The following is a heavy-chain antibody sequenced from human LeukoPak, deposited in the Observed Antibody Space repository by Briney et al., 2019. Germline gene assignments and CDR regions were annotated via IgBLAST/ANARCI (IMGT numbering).Heavy chain of an antibody. J-gene: IGHJ4*02. CDR3: AKVTQIVVVVAATEYYFDY. CDR1: GFTFSSYG. CDR2: ISGSGGGT. Sequence: PGGSLRLSCGASGFTFSSYGMSWVRQAPGKGLEWVSGISGSGGGTYYADSVKGRFTISRDNSKNTLYLQMNSLRAEDTAVYYCAKVTQIVVVVAATEYYFDYWGQGTLVTVSS. D-gene: IGHD2-15*01. V-gene: IGHV3-23*01.